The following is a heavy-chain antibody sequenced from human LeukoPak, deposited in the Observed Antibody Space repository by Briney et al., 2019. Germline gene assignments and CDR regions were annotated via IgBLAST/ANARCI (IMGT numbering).Heavy chain of an antibody. CDR3: AREVGS. D-gene: IGHD1-26*01. V-gene: IGHV1-69*04. CDR1: RGTSSSYA. Sequence: SVKVSCKASRGTSSSYATSCVRHAPGQGLEWMGSIIPILVIANYAQKFQGRVTITADKSTSKAYMELSSLRSEDTAVYYCAREVGSWGQGTLVTVSS. J-gene: IGHJ4*02. CDR2: IIPILVIA.